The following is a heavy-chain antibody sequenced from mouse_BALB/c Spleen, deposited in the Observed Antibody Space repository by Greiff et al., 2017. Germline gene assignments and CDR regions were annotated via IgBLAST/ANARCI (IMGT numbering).Heavy chain of an antibody. Sequence: QVQLQQSGPELVKPGASVKMSCKASGYTFTSYYIHWVKQRPGQGLEWIGWIYPGDGSTKYNEKFKGKTTLTADKSSSTAYMLLSSLTSEDSAIYFCARRDYGNYIYAMDYWGQGTSVTVPS. V-gene: IGHV1S56*01. J-gene: IGHJ4*01. CDR2: IYPGDGST. CDR1: GYTFTSYY. CDR3: ARRDYGNYIYAMDY. D-gene: IGHD2-1*01.